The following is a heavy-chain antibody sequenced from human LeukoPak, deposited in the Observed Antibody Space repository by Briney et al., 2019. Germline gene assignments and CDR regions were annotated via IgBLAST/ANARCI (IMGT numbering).Heavy chain of an antibody. J-gene: IGHJ4*02. D-gene: IGHD6-19*01. Sequence: GGSLRLSCAASGLIFSDYNMNWVRQAPGKGLEWVSFIRGSGGSIYYADSVKGRFTISRDNAKNSLFLQLNSLRAEDTAVYYCARARIAVAPGGIDYWGQGTLVTVSS. V-gene: IGHV3-48*01. CDR1: GLIFSDYN. CDR2: IRGSGGSI. CDR3: ARARIAVAPGGIDY.